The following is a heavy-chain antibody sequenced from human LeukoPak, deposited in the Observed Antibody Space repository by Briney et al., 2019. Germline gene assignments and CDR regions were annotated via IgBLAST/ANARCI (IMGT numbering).Heavy chain of an antibody. Sequence: ASVKVSCKASGYTFTGYYMHWVRQAPGQGLEWMGWINPKSGGTNYAQKFQGRVTMTRDTSITTAYMELSRLRSDDTAVYYCARVPAANPYYYYMDVWGKGTTVTVSS. J-gene: IGHJ6*03. CDR3: ARVPAANPYYYYMDV. V-gene: IGHV1-2*02. CDR2: INPKSGGT. CDR1: GYTFTGYY. D-gene: IGHD2-2*01.